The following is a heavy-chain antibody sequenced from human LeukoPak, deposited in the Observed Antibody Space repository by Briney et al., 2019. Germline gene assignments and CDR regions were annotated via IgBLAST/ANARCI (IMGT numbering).Heavy chain of an antibody. CDR2: IYYSGST. J-gene: IGHJ4*02. D-gene: IGHD3-3*01. Sequence: SETLSLTCTVSGGSISSYYWSWIRQPPGKGLEWIGYIYYSGSTNYNPSLKSRVTISVDTSKNQFSLKLSSVTAADTAVYYCARWPPTYYDFWSGGDYWGQGTLVTVSS. V-gene: IGHV4-59*01. CDR1: GGSISSYY. CDR3: ARWPPTYYDFWSGGDY.